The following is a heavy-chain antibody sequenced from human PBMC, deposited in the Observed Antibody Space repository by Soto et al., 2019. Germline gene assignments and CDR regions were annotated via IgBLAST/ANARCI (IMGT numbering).Heavy chain of an antibody. J-gene: IGHJ4*02. CDR2: IYGGGTT. V-gene: IGHV3-53*01. CDR3: VQTTGWPGFDF. CDR1: GFAVSSKY. Sequence: EVQLVESGGGMIQPGGSLRPSCAASGFAVSSKYMTWVRQAPGKGLEWVSVIYGGGTTSYADSVKGRFTISRDTSKNTLYLQMNSLRAEDTAVYYCVQTTGWPGFDFWGQGTLVTVSS. D-gene: IGHD6-19*01.